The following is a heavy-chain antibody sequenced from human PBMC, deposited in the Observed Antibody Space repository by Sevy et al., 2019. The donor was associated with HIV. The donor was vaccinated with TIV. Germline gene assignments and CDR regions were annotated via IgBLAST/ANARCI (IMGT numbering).Heavy chain of an antibody. Sequence: GGSLRLSCAASGFSFSSYWMHGVRQAPGKGLVWVSRINSDGSSTSYADSVKGRFTISRDNTKNTLYLQMNSLRAEDTAVYYCARDSSRSWYFEYFQHWGQGTLVTVSS. V-gene: IGHV3-74*01. J-gene: IGHJ1*01. CDR1: GFSFSSYW. D-gene: IGHD6-13*01. CDR3: ARDSSRSWYFEYFQH. CDR2: INSDGSST.